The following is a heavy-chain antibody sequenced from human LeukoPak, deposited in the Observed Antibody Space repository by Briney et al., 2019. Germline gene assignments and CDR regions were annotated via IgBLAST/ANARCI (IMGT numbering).Heavy chain of an antibody. V-gene: IGHV3-11*06. D-gene: IGHD5/OR15-5a*01. Sequence: GGSLRLSCAASVYTFSDYYMSWIRHAPGKGLEWGSYISVSSSYIKYADSVKGRFTISRDNAKHSLYLHMNSLRAEDTAVYYCARDLVSAQNNWFDPWGQGTLVTVSS. CDR2: ISVSSSYI. CDR1: VYTFSDYY. J-gene: IGHJ5*02. CDR3: ARDLVSAQNNWFDP.